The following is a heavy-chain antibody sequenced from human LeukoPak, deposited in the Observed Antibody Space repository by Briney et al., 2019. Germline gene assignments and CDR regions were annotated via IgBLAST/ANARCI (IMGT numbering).Heavy chain of an antibody. J-gene: IGHJ4*02. D-gene: IGHD5-24*01. CDR2: IVTDGSA. Sequence: PGGSLRLSCAASGFIVSTNFLTWVRQAPGKGLEWVSVIVTDGSAFYADSVKGRFTISRDSSKNTLYLQMNSLRAEDTAVYYCARGRPQSSVYDYWGQETRVSVSS. CDR1: GFIVSTNF. CDR3: ARGRPQSSVYDY. V-gene: IGHV3-53*01.